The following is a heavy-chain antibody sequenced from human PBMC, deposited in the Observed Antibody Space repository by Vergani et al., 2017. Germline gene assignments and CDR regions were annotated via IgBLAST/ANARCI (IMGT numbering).Heavy chain of an antibody. CDR3: ARGQSGYCTGDICYVRPWFES. CDR2: IIPIFGTT. CDR1: GGTFSSNS. V-gene: IGHV1-69*05. Sequence: QGQLAQSGAEVKKPGSSVKVSCKASGGTFSSNSISWVRQAPGQGLEWMGRIIPIFGTTSYAQKFQGRVTMTRDTSITTAYMELNSLRFGDTAVYYCARGQSGYCTGDICYVRPWFESWGQGTLVTVSS. J-gene: IGHJ5*01. D-gene: IGHD2-15*01.